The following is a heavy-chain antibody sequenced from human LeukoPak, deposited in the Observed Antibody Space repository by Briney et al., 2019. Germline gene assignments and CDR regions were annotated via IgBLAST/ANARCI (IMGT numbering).Heavy chain of an antibody. CDR2: INSSGSTI. CDR3: ARDPSSGWYSLDY. Sequence: GGSLRLSCAASGFTFSDYYMSWIRQAPGKGLAWVSYINSSGSTIYYADSVKGRFTISRDNAKNSLYLQMNSLRAEDTAVYYCARDPSSGWYSLDYWGQGTLVTVSS. CDR1: GFTFSDYY. V-gene: IGHV3-11*01. J-gene: IGHJ4*02. D-gene: IGHD6-19*01.